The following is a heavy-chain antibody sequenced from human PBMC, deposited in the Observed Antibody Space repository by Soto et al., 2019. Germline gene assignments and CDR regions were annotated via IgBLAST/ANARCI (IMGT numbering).Heavy chain of an antibody. CDR2: IKQDGSEK. CDR3: ARVGASGYDLKYYFDY. Sequence: PGGSLRLSCAASGFTFSSYWMSWVRQAPGKGLEWVANIKQDGSEKYYVDSLKGRFTISRDNAKNSLYLQINSLRAEDTAVYYCARVGASGYDLKYYFDYWGQGTLVTVSS. V-gene: IGHV3-7*05. CDR1: GFTFSSYW. J-gene: IGHJ4*02. D-gene: IGHD5-12*01.